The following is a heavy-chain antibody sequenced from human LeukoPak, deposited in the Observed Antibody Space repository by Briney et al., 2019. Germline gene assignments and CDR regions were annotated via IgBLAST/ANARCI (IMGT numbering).Heavy chain of an antibody. J-gene: IGHJ6*03. CDR2: IIPIFGTA. D-gene: IGHD5-24*01. CDR3: ARGRDGYNSDYYYMDV. V-gene: IGHV1-69*05. CDR1: GGTFSSYA. Sequence: ASVKVSCKASGGTFSSYAISWVRQAPGQGLEWMGGIIPIFGTANYAQKFQGRVTITTDKYTSTAYMELSSLRSEDTAVYYCARGRDGYNSDYYYMDVWGKGTTVAVSS.